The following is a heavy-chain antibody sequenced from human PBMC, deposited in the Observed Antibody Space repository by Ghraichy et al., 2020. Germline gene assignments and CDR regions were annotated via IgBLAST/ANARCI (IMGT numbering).Heavy chain of an antibody. CDR3: AKKKDSSGYFNE. CDR1: GFTFTRYA. Sequence: LSLTCAASGFTFTRYAMSWVRQAPGKGLEWVSAISGGGDSTNYADSVKGRFTIPRDNSRNTLYLGMNSLRVEDTATYYCAKKKDSSGYFNEWGQGTLVTVSS. V-gene: IGHV3-23*01. J-gene: IGHJ4*02. D-gene: IGHD3-22*01. CDR2: ISGGGDST.